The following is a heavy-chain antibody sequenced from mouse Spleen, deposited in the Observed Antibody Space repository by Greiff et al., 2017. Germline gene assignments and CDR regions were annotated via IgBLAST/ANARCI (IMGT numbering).Heavy chain of an antibody. V-gene: IGHV2-2*01. CDR3: ARLCYQRDFDV. CDR1: GFSFTSYG. J-gene: IGHJ1*01. Sequence: VQLKQSGPCLVQPSQILSITCTVSGFSFTSYGVHWVRQSAGKGLEWLGGIWRGGSTDYNAAFISRLSISKNNYKNQVFYKKNSLQADTTAIYYCARLCYQRDFDVWGAGTTVTVSS. D-gene: IGHD1-1*02. CDR2: IWRGGST.